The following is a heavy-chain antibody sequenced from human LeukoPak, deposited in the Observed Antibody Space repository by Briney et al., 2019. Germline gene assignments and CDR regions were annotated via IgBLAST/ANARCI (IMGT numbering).Heavy chain of an antibody. Sequence: GASLRLSCAASGFTFSNYAMSWVRQAPGKGLEWVSAITGGGSGIYYADSMKSRFTISRDNSKNTLYLQINSLRAEDTAIYYCAKWGDYDVLTGYYVSDYWGQGTLVTVSS. V-gene: IGHV3-23*01. J-gene: IGHJ4*02. D-gene: IGHD3-9*01. CDR2: ITGGGSGI. CDR3: AKWGDYDVLTGYYVSDY. CDR1: GFTFSNYA.